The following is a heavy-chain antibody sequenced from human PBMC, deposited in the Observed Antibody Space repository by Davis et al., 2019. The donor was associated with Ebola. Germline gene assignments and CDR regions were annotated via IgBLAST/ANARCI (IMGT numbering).Heavy chain of an antibody. Sequence: GSLRLSCAVYGGSFSGYYWSWIRQPPGKGLEWIGYIYYSGSTNYNPSLKSRVTISVDTSKNQFSLKLSSVTAADTAVYYCARSSSGPDWFDPWGQGTLVTVSS. V-gene: IGHV4-59*08. D-gene: IGHD6-19*01. CDR1: GGSFSGYY. J-gene: IGHJ5*02. CDR3: ARSSSGPDWFDP. CDR2: IYYSGST.